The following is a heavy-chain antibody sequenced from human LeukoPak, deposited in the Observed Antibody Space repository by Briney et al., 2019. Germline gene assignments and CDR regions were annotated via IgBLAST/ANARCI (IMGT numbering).Heavy chain of an antibody. CDR1: GGTFSSYA. V-gene: IGHV1-69*04. Sequence: SVKVSCKASGGTFSSYAISWVRQAPGQGLEWMGRIIPILGIANYAQKFQGRVTITADKSTSTAYMELSSLRSEDTAVYYCARESYDILTGYQLYYFDYWGQGTLVTVSS. CDR3: ARESYDILTGYQLYYFDY. CDR2: IIPILGIA. D-gene: IGHD3-9*01. J-gene: IGHJ4*02.